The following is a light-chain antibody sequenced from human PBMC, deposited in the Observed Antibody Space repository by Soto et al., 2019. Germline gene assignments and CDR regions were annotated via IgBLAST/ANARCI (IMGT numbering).Light chain of an antibody. CDR3: AAWDESLTGWV. CDR2: TNN. Sequence: QSVLTQPPSASGTPGQRVTMSCSGSSSNIGSNTVNWYQQFPGTAPKLLIYTNNQRPSGVPDRISGSKSGTSASLAISGLQSEDEAEYYCAAWDESLTGWVFGGGTKLTVL. CDR1: SSNIGSNT. J-gene: IGLJ3*02. V-gene: IGLV1-44*01.